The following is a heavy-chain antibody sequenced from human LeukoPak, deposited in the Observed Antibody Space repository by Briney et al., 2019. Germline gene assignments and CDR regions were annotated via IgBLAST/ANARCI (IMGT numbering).Heavy chain of an antibody. CDR1: GFTFDAFG. J-gene: IGHJ4*02. D-gene: IGHD6-19*01. Sequence: GGSLRLSCAASGFTFDAFGMTWVRQAPGKGLEWVSAIRGDAGSTGYADSVKGRFTISRDNAKNSLYLQMDGLRAEDTAVYYCARDRGAVAATWFDYWGQGTLVTVSS. V-gene: IGHV3-20*04. CDR3: ARDRGAVAATWFDY. CDR2: IRGDAGST.